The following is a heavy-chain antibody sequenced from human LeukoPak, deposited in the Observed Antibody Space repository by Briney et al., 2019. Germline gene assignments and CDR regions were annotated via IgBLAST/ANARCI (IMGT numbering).Heavy chain of an antibody. CDR3: AELGITMIGGV. CDR2: IQYDGSSK. J-gene: IGHJ6*04. Sequence: SGGSLRLSCAASGLTFSRNGMHWVRQAPGKGLEWLAFIQYDGSSKYYADSVKGRFTVSRDNSKNTLWLQMNILRVEDTAVYYCAELGITMIGGVWGKGTTVTISS. CDR1: GLTFSRNG. V-gene: IGHV3-30*02. D-gene: IGHD3-10*02.